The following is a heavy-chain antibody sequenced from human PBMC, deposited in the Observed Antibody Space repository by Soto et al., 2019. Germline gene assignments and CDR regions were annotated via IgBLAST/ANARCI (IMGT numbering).Heavy chain of an antibody. Sequence: PSETLSLTCTVSGGSISTGGYYWSWIRQHPGKGLEWIGYIYYSGTTSYNPSLKSRLTISMDTSKNQFSLNLNSVTAADTAVYSCARGGYYYYYGMDVWGQGTTVTVSS. V-gene: IGHV4-31*03. CDR2: IYYSGTT. J-gene: IGHJ6*02. CDR1: GGSISTGGYY. CDR3: ARGGYYYYYGMDV.